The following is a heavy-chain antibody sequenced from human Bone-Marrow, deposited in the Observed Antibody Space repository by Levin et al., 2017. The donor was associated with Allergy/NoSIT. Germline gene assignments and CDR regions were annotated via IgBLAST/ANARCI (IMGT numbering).Heavy chain of an antibody. J-gene: IGHJ4*02. CDR1: GFTFSSYA. V-gene: IGHV3-23*01. CDR3: AKGAGWVAGAVALI. CDR2: ISGSGTST. Sequence: GGSLRLSCAASGFTFSSYAMSWVRQAPGKGLDWVSAISGSGTSTYYADSEKGRFTISRDNSMTTLYLQMNSLRAEDTAVYYCAKGAGWVAGAVALIWGQGTLVTVSS. D-gene: IGHD6-19*01.